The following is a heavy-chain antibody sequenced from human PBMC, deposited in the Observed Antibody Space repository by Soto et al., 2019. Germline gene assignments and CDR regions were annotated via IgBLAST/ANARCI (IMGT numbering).Heavy chain of an antibody. CDR3: ATEGAKTTWNFDY. CDR2: VSPHGANT. J-gene: IGHJ4*02. D-gene: IGHD1-1*01. CDR1: GFTFGSCG. Sequence: XGSLRLSCVASGFTFGSCGMNWVRQAPGKGLEWVAGVSPHGANTYYADSVRGRFIISRDDSRNTVSLDMNSLRGDDSAVYYCATEGAKTTWNFDYWGQGTVVTV. V-gene: IGHV3-23*01.